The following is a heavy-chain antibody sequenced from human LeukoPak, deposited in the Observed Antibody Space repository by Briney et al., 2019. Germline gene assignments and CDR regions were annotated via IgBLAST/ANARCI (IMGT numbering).Heavy chain of an antibody. CDR3: AALDHGHDY. CDR2: IKQDGREI. J-gene: IGHJ4*02. V-gene: IGHV3-7*01. Sequence: GGSLRLSCVASGFTLSDYWMSWVRQAPGKGLEWVANIKQDGREIHYVDSVKGRFTISRDSAKNSLYLRMNSLRVGDTAVYYCAALDHGHDYWGQGTLVTVSS. CDR1: GFTLSDYW.